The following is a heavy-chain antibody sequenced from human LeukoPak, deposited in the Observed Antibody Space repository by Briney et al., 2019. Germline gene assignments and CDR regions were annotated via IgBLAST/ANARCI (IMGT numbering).Heavy chain of an antibody. CDR1: GFTFSNAW. V-gene: IGHV3-15*01. CDR2: IKGKTGGGTT. Sequence: GGSLRLSCAASGFTFSNAWMSWVRQAPGKGLEWVGRIKGKTGGGTTDYAAPVKGRFTISRDDSKNTLYLQMNSLKTEDTAVYYCTTGIAVAGPDYWGQGTLVTVSS. J-gene: IGHJ4*02. CDR3: TTGIAVAGPDY. D-gene: IGHD6-19*01.